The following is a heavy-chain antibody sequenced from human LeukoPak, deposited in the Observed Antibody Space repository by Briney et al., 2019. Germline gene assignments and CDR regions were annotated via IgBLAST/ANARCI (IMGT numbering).Heavy chain of an antibody. CDR1: GGSISSGDYY. CDR3: ARGEWELPTWLGY. Sequence: SETLSLTCTVSGGSISSGDYYWSWIRQPPGKGLEWIGYIYYSGSTYYNPSLKSRVTISVDTSKNQSSLKLSSVTAADTAVYYCARGEWELPTWLGYWGQGTLVTVSS. V-gene: IGHV4-30-4*08. J-gene: IGHJ4*02. D-gene: IGHD1-26*01. CDR2: IYYSGST.